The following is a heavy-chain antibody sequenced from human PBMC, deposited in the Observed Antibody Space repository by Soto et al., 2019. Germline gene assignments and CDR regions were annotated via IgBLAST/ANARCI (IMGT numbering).Heavy chain of an antibody. V-gene: IGHV3-48*01. CDR2: ITSSSSTI. D-gene: IGHD2-2*01. Sequence: EVQLVESGGGLVQPGGSMRLSCAASGFTFSRYAMNWVRQAPGKGLEWVSFITSSSSTIYYADSVRGRFTISRDNAKNSLYLQMNSLRAEDTAIYYCARDIVVVPAAHSDYWGQGTLVTVSS. J-gene: IGHJ4*02. CDR1: GFTFSRYA. CDR3: ARDIVVVPAAHSDY.